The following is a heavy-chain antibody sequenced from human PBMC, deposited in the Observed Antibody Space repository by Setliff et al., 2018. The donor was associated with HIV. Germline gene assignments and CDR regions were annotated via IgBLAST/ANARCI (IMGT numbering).Heavy chain of an antibody. CDR1: GGSISSSSHY. V-gene: IGHV4-39*01. D-gene: IGHD3-10*01. CDR2: IYFSGST. J-gene: IGHJ4*02. CDR3: ARWHPPYGFWEEDY. Sequence: LSLTCTVSGGSISSSSHYWGWIRQPPGKGLEWIGSIYFSGSTYYNPSLKSRVTISVDGSKNQFSLKLKSVTAADTAVYYCARWHPPYGFWEEDYWGQGTLVTVSS.